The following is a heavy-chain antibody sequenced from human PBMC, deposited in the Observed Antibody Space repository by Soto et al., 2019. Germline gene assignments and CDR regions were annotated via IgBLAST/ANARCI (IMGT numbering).Heavy chain of an antibody. J-gene: IGHJ4*02. CDR1: GLTFSSSA. D-gene: IGHD5-12*01. CDR2: IVVGSGST. Sequence: QVHLVQSGPEVRKPGTSVKVSCKASGLTFSSSAVQWVRQARGQRLEWIGWIVVGSGSTKYAQQFQERVTITTDRSTSTAYMELSSLRSEDTAVYYCAAPPNRDAYNYGYWGQGTLVTVSS. V-gene: IGHV1-58*01. CDR3: AAPPNRDAYNYGY.